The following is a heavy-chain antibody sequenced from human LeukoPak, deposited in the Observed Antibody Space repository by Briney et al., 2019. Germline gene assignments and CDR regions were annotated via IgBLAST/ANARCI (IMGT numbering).Heavy chain of an antibody. Sequence: SETLSLTCTVSGGSISSSSYYWGWIRQPPGKGLEWIGSIYYSGSTYYNPSLKTRATISVDTTKNQFSLKLSSVTAADTAVYYCARIEYSSSSCDYWGQGTLVTVSS. V-gene: IGHV4-39*01. J-gene: IGHJ4*02. CDR3: ARIEYSSSSCDY. CDR1: GGSISSSSYY. D-gene: IGHD6-6*01. CDR2: IYYSGST.